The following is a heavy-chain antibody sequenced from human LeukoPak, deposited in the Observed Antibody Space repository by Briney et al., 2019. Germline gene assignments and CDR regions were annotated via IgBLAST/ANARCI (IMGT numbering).Heavy chain of an antibody. CDR3: GRGXRAARLRWALYSGSRETTIDY. Sequence: SETLSLTCAVYGGSFSGYYWSWVRQPPGKGGEWVGEINDSGRTNYNPSLKRRVNISVDTSKKQFSLKRNYVTGGGTAVYYLGRGXRAARLRWALYSGSRETTIDYWGQGTLVTVSS. J-gene: IGHJ4*02. CDR2: INDSGRT. D-gene: IGHD1-26*01. CDR1: GGSFSGYY. V-gene: IGHV4-34*01.